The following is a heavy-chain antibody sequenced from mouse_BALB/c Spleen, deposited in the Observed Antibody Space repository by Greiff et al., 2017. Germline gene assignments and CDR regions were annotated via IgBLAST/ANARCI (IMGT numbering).Heavy chain of an antibody. CDR1: GYTFTDYA. J-gene: IGHJ4*01. CDR2: ISTYYGDA. V-gene: IGHV1S137*01. Sequence: VQLQQSGAELVRPGVSVKISCKGSGYTFTDYAMHWVKQSHAKSLEWIGVISTYYGDASYSQKFKGKATMTVDKSSSTAYMELARLTSEDSAIYYCARGGTGGYGMDYWGQGTSVTVSS. CDR3: ARGGTGGYGMDY.